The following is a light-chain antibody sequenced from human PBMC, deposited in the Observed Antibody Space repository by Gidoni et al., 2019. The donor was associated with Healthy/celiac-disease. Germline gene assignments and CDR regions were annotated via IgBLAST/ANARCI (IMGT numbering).Light chain of an antibody. Sequence: EIVMTQSPATLSVSPGERATLSCRASQSVSSNLAWYQQKPGQAPRLLIYGASTRATGIPARFSGSGSGTEFTLTISSLLSEDCAVYYCQQYNNWPALTFGGGTKVEIK. V-gene: IGKV3-15*01. CDR3: QQYNNWPALT. CDR2: GAS. CDR1: QSVSSN. J-gene: IGKJ4*01.